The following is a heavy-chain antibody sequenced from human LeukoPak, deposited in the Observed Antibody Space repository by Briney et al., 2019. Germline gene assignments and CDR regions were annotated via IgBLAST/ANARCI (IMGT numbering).Heavy chain of an antibody. CDR1: GFTFSSYE. CDR3: ARASGSYNPFDY. V-gene: IGHV3-48*03. J-gene: IGHJ4*02. D-gene: IGHD1-26*01. CDR2: ISSSGSTI. Sequence: GGSLRLSCAASGFTFSSYEMNWVRQAPGMGLEWLSYISSSGSTIYYADSVKGRCTISRDNAKNSLYLQMNSLRAEDTALYYCARASGSYNPFDYWGQGTLVTVSS.